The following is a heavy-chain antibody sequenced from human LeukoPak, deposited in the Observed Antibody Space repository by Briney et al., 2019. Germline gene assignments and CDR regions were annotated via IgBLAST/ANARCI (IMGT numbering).Heavy chain of an antibody. CDR1: GFTFSSYA. V-gene: IGHV3-23*01. D-gene: IGHD3-22*01. Sequence: GGSLRPSCAASGFTFSSYAMSWVRQAPGKGLEWVSAISGSGGSTYYADSVKGRFTISRDNSKNTLYLQMNSLRAEDTAVYYCAKDDYYDSSGYYYGGYWGQGTLVTVSS. CDR2: ISGSGGST. CDR3: AKDDYYDSSGYYYGGY. J-gene: IGHJ4*02.